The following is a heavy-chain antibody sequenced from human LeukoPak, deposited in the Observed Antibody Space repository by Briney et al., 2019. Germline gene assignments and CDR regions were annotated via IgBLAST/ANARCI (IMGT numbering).Heavy chain of an antibody. D-gene: IGHD4-17*01. V-gene: IGHV1-2*04. Sequence: ASVKVSCKASGYTFTGYYMHWVRQAPGQGLEWMGWINPNSGGTNYAQKFQGWVTMTRDTSISTAYMELSRLRSDDTAVYYCARSGLYDYGAPFDYWGQGTLVTVSS. CDR2: INPNSGGT. CDR1: GYTFTGYY. J-gene: IGHJ4*02. CDR3: ARSGLYDYGAPFDY.